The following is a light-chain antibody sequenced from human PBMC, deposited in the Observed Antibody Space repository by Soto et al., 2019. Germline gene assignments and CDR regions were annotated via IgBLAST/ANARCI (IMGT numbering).Light chain of an antibody. CDR1: QSIGTT. V-gene: IGKV1-39*01. CDR3: QQTYSAPPL. Sequence: DIQITQWASALSASVGDRVTITCRASQSIGTTLNWYQQRPGKAPKLLIYAVSSLQSGVSSRFSGSGSGTDFPLSTNSLPREDFATYYCQQTYSAPPLFGQGTKVDIK. J-gene: IGKJ1*01. CDR2: AVS.